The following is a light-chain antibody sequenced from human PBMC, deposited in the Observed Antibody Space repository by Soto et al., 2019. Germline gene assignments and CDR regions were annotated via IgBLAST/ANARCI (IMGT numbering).Light chain of an antibody. CDR2: AAS. J-gene: IGKJ5*01. CDR3: QQNFSIPIT. Sequence: DIQMTQSPSPLSASVGDRVTITCRASQSISTYLNWYHQKPGKAPDLLIYAASSLKSGVPSRFSGSGSGTHFTLTITGLQPADFATYYCQQNFSIPITFGQGTRLEI. V-gene: IGKV1-39*01. CDR1: QSISTY.